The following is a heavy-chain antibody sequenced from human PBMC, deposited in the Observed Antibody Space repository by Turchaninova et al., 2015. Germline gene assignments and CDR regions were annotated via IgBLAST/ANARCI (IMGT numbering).Heavy chain of an antibody. D-gene: IGHD3-3*01. J-gene: IGHJ3*02. CDR1: GGSISSGGYY. CDR3: ARTYYDFWSGYYKGDAFDI. Sequence: ESGPGLVKPSQTLSLTCTVSGGSISSGGYYWSWIRQHPGKGLEWIGYIYYSGSTYDNPSPKSRVTITVDTSKNQFSRKLSSVTAADTAVYYCARTYYDFWSGYYKGDAFDIWGQGTMVTVSS. CDR2: IYYSGST. V-gene: IGHV4-31*03.